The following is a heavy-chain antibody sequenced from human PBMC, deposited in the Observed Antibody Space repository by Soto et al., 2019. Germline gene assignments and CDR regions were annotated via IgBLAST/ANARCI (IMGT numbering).Heavy chain of an antibody. D-gene: IGHD3-10*01. J-gene: IGHJ5*02. CDR2: ISHSGSST. CDR3: AKGSWVHHGSEGGNWLDP. V-gene: IGHV3-23*01. CDR1: GVTFSNYA. Sequence: EVQFLESGGGLVQPGGSLRLSCAASGVTFSNYAMNWVRQAPGKGLEWVSGISHSGSSTYYADSVKGRFTISRDNSKNTLVLQMNSLTAEDTAVYYCAKGSWVHHGSEGGNWLDPWGQGTLVTVSS.